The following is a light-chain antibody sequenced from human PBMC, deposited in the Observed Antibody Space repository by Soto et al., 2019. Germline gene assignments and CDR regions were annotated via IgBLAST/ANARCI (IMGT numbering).Light chain of an antibody. CDR3: GTWDSSLSAYV. V-gene: IGLV1-51*01. Sequence: QSALTQPPSVSAAPGQKVTISCSGSSSNIGNNYVSWYQQLPGTAPKLLIYGNNKRPSGIPDRFSDSKSGTSATLGITGLQTGDEADYYCGTWDSSLSAYVFGTGTKVTVL. CDR2: GNN. J-gene: IGLJ1*01. CDR1: SSNIGNNY.